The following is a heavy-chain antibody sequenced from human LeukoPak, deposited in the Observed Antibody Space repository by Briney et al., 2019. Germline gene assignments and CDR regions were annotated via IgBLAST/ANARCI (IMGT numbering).Heavy chain of an antibody. V-gene: IGHV3-21*01. Sequence: GGSLRLLCAPSWFPFSSYSMNWVRQAPGKGLEWVSSISSSSSYIYYADSVKGRFTISRDNAKNSLYLQMNSRRAEDTAVYYCARGGSSTSLNYWGQGTLVTVSS. D-gene: IGHD2-2*01. CDR2: ISSSSSYI. CDR1: WFPFSSYS. J-gene: IGHJ4*02. CDR3: ARGGSSTSLNY.